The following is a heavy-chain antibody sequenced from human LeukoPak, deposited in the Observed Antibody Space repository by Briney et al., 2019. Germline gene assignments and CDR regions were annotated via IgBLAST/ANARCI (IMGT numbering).Heavy chain of an antibody. CDR3: ASLPSDGSGSPIDY. J-gene: IGHJ4*02. V-gene: IGHV3-11*01. CDR2: ISSSGSTI. Sequence: PGGSLRLSCAASGFTFSDYYMSWIRQAPGKGLEWVSYISSSGSTIYYADSVKGRFTISRDNAKNSLYLQMNSLGAEDTAVYYCASLPSDGSGSPIDYWGQGTLVTVSS. CDR1: GFTFSDYY. D-gene: IGHD3-10*01.